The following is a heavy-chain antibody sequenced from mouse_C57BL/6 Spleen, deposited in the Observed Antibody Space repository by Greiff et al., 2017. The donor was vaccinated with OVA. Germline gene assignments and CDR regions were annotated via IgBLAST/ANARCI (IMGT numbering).Heavy chain of an antibody. V-gene: IGHV5-6*01. CDR3: ARQGYYGSSPYYFDY. D-gene: IGHD1-1*01. Sequence: EVKVVESGGDLVKPGGSLKLSCAASGFTFSSYGMSWVRQTPDKRLEWVATISSGGSYTYYPDSVKGRFTISRDNAKNTLYLQMSSLKSEDTAMYYCARQGYYGSSPYYFDYWGQGTTLTVSS. CDR1: GFTFSSYG. CDR2: ISSGGSYT. J-gene: IGHJ2*01.